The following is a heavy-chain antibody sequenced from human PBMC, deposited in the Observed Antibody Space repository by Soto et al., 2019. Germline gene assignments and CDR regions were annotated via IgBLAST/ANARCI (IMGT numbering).Heavy chain of an antibody. CDR3: ARVHVMVVAGSTFDY. V-gene: IGHV4-39*07. CDR1: GDSVSSGSYY. J-gene: IGHJ4*01. D-gene: IGHD6-19*01. CDR2: IYHGGTT. Sequence: PPATTSVTSSVGGDSVSSGSYYCICIRQPPGKGPEWIASIYHGGTTFYTPSLKSRITISVDTSNNQFSLKLTSVTAADTAVYYCARVHVMVVAGSTFDYWGHGTLVTVSS.